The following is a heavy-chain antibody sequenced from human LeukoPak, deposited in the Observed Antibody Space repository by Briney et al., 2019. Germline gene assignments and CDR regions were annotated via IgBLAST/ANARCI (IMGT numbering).Heavy chain of an antibody. Sequence: PSETLSLTCTVSGGSISSSSYYWGWIRQPPGKGLEWIGSISYSGSTYYNPSLKSRVTISVDTSKKQFSLKLSSMTAADTAIYYCARLHRRNPGPDYWGQGTRVTVSS. CDR1: GGSISSSSYY. CDR3: ARLHRRNPGPDY. V-gene: IGHV4-39*01. CDR2: ISYSGST. J-gene: IGHJ4*02. D-gene: IGHD1-14*01.